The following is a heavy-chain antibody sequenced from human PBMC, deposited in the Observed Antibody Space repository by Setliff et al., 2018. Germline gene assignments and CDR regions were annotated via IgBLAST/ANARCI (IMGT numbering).Heavy chain of an antibody. CDR2: IYTGGST. J-gene: IGHJ4*02. CDR3: ARILGYCSGGSCYVPY. V-gene: IGHV4-61*09. CDR1: GDSISSGTYY. Sequence: PSETLSLTCTVSGDSISSGTYYWSYWTWIRQPAGKGLEWIGHIYTGGSTNYNPSLKSRVTMSVDTSKNQFSLKLSSVTAADTAMYYCARILGYCSGGSCYVPYWGQGTLVTVSS. D-gene: IGHD2-15*01.